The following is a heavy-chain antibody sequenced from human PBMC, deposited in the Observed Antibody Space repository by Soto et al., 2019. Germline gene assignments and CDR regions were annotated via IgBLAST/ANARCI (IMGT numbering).Heavy chain of an antibody. CDR2: ISSSSSTI. Sequence: PGGSLRLSCAASGFTFSSYWMHWVRQAPGKGLVWVSYISSSSSTIYYADSVKGRFTISRDNAKNTLYLQMNSLRAEDTAVYYCAKDSMITFGGVIVDYWGQGTLVTVSS. D-gene: IGHD3-16*02. CDR1: GFTFSSYW. J-gene: IGHJ4*02. CDR3: AKDSMITFGGVIVDY. V-gene: IGHV3-48*01.